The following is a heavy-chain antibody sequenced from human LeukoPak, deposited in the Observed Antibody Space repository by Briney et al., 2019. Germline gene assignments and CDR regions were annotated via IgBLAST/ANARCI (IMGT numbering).Heavy chain of an antibody. CDR1: GFTFSSYA. J-gene: IGHJ6*02. CDR2: ISGSGGST. CDR3: AKDLVAGYCSSTSCNYYYYYYGMDV. V-gene: IGHV3-23*01. D-gene: IGHD2-2*01. Sequence: QSGGSLRLSCAASGFTFSSYAMSWVRQAPGKGLEWVSAISGSGGSTCYADSVKGRFTISRDNSKNTLYLQMNSLRAEDTAVYYCAKDLVAGYCSSTSCNYYYYYYGMDVWGQGTTVTVSS.